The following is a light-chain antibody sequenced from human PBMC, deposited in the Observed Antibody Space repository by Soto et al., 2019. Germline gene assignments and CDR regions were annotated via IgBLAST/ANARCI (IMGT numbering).Light chain of an antibody. J-gene: IGLJ1*01. Sequence: QSALTQPASVSGSPGQSITISCTGTSSDIGVYNYVSWYQQHPGKAPKLMIYGVNNRPSGVSDRFSGSKSGNTASLIISGLQAEDDGDYYCSSYSSSSTLVFGTGTKLTVL. CDR1: SSDIGVYNY. CDR2: GVN. CDR3: SSYSSSSTLV. V-gene: IGLV2-14*01.